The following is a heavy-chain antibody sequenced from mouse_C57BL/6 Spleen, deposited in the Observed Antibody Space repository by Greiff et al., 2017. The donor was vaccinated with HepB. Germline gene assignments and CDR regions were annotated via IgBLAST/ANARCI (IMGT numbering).Heavy chain of an antibody. J-gene: IGHJ4*01. CDR3: AGGSNYPSLYYAMDY. V-gene: IGHV1-26*01. CDR2: INPNNGGT. CDR1: GYTFTDYY. Sequence: VQLQQSGPELVKPGASVKISCKASGYTFTDYYMNWVKQSHGKSLEWIGDINPNNGGTSYNQKFKGKATLTVDKSSSTAYMELRSLTSEDSAVYYCAGGSNYPSLYYAMDYWGQGTSVTVSS. D-gene: IGHD2-5*01.